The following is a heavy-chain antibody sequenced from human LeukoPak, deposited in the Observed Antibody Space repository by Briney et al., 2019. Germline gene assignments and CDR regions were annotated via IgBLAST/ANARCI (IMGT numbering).Heavy chain of an antibody. CDR3: ASVLDSSSWAPV. J-gene: IGHJ6*02. V-gene: IGHV3-48*04. D-gene: IGHD6-13*01. CDR1: GFTFSSYS. CDR2: ISSSSSTI. Sequence: GGSLRLSCAASGFTFSSYSMNWVRQAPGKGLEWVSYISSSSSTIYYADSVKGRFTISRDNAKNSLYLQMNSLRAEDTAVYYCASVLDSSSWAPVWGQGTTVTVSS.